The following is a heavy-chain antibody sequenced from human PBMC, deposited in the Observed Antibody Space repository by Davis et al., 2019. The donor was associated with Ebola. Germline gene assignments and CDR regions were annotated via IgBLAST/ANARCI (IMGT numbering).Heavy chain of an antibody. J-gene: IGHJ4*02. CDR3: ARDLWELLRASNLPFDY. Sequence: ASVKVSCKASGYTFTGHYIHWVRQAPGQGLEWMGRINPYSGGTNYTQKFQGRVTMTRDTSISTAYMELSRLRSDDTAVYYCARDLWELLRASNLPFDYWGQGTLVTVSS. D-gene: IGHD1-26*01. CDR2: INPYSGGT. CDR1: GYTFTGHY. V-gene: IGHV1-2*06.